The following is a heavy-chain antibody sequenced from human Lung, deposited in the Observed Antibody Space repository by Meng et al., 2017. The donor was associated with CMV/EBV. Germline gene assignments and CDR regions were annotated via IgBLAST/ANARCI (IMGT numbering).Heavy chain of an antibody. D-gene: IGHD4-23*01. CDR3: ARDSGDPSVVTPEDSAFAI. J-gene: IGHJ3*02. V-gene: IGHV3-48*03. CDR2: ISSSGGDR. CDR1: GFTFNSFE. Sequence: GGSLRLSCAGSGFTFNSFEMNWVRQVPGEGLEWVSYISSSGGDRRYADSVKGRFTISRDNAKNSLYLQMNSLRAEDTAVYYCARDSGDPSVVTPEDSAFAIWG.